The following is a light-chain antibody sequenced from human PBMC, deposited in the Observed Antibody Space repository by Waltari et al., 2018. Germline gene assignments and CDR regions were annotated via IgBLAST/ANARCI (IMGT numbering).Light chain of an antibody. V-gene: IGLV1-40*01. CDR3: QSYDSSLGGYV. J-gene: IGLJ1*01. CDR2: AYT. Sequence: QSVLAQPPSVSGAPGQRVTVPCTARRSNIGAGFDVHWYQQLPGTAPKLLIYAYTNRPSGVPDRFSGSKSGSSASLAITGLQADDEADYYCQSYDSSLGGYVFGTGTKVTVL. CDR1: RSNIGAGFD.